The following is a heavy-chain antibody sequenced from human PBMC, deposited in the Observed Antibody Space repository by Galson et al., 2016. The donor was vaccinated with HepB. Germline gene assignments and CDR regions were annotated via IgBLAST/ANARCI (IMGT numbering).Heavy chain of an antibody. D-gene: IGHD2-2*01. V-gene: IGHV3-21*01. CDR1: GFIFSDYS. CDR3: ARDQVPAALDGFDV. J-gene: IGHJ3*01. Sequence: SLRLSCAGSGFIFSDYSMNWVRQAPGKGLEWVSGISDTGTYIMYADSVQGRFTISRDNSKNSLYLQLNSLRAEDTAVYYCARDQVPAALDGFDVWGQGTMVTVSS. CDR2: ISDTGTYI.